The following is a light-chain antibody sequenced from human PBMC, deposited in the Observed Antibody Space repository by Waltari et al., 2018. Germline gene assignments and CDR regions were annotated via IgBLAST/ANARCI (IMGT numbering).Light chain of an antibody. CDR2: GHN. CDR3: NSRDTSTNRWV. J-gene: IGLJ3*02. V-gene: IGLV3-19*01. Sequence: SSELTQDPAVSVALGQTVRITCQGDSLRNYYVSWYQQKQGQAPLLVMYGHNNRPSGIPDPFAGSSSGNTGSLTITGAQAEDEADYYCNSRDTSTNRWVFGGGTKLTVL. CDR1: SLRNYY.